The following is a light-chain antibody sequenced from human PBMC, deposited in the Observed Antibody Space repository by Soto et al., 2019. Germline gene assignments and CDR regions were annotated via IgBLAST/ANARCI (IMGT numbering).Light chain of an antibody. J-gene: IGKJ1*01. Sequence: DIQMTQSPSTLSGSVGDRATITCRASQTISSSLARYQQKPGKAPKIQIYKPSTLKSADPSRFSGSGSGTEFTLIFSSLQPDDFATYYCQHYNSYSEAFGQGTKV. V-gene: IGKV1-5*03. CDR3: QHYNSYSEA. CDR1: QTISSS. CDR2: KPS.